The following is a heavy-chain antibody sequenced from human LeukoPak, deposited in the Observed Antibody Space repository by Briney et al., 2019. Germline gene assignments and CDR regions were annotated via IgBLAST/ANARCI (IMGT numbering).Heavy chain of an antibody. J-gene: IGHJ4*02. CDR3: ARRGVVIRVVLVGFHKEAYYFDS. CDR2: ISDSGGRT. D-gene: IGHD3-10*01. Sequence: SGGSLRLSCGVSGITLSNYGMSWVRQAPGKGLEWVAGISDSGGRTNYADSVKGRFTISRDSPKNTLYLQMNSLRVEGTAVYFCARRGVVIRVVLVGFHKEAYYFDSWGQGALVTVSS. V-gene: IGHV3-23*01. CDR1: GITLSNYG.